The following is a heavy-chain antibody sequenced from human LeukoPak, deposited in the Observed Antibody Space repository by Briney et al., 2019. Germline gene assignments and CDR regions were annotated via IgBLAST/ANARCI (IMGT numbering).Heavy chain of an antibody. V-gene: IGHV1-2*02. J-gene: IGHJ6*02. D-gene: IGHD6-13*01. Sequence: ASVKDSCKASGYTFTGYYMHWVRQAPGQGLEWMGWINPNSGGTNYAQKFQGRVTMTRDTSISTAYMELSRLRSDDTAVYYCARAEEYSSSFYYYYGMDVWGQGTTVTVSS. CDR1: GYTFTGYY. CDR3: ARAEEYSSSFYYYYGMDV. CDR2: INPNSGGT.